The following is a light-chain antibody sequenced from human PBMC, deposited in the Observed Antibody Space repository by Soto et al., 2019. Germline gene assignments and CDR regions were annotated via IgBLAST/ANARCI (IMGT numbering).Light chain of an antibody. CDR1: QSVSTY. CDR2: AAS. V-gene: IGKV1-39*01. J-gene: IGKJ1*01. Sequence: DIQMTQSPSSLSASVGDRVTITCRASQSVSTYLNWYQQERGKAPKLLIYAASSLPSGVPSRFSARGSGTDFARTITSLQPEDFATYYCRQSYTIPRTFGQGTEVEIK. CDR3: RQSYTIPRT.